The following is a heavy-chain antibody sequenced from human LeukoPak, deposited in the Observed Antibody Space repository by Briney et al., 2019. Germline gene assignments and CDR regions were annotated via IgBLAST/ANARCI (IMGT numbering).Heavy chain of an antibody. J-gene: IGHJ5*02. CDR3: ARSSITESNWFDP. Sequence: SETLSLTCAVYGGSFSGYYWSWIRQPPGKGLEWIGEINHSGSTNYNPSLKSRVTISVDTSKNQFSLKLSSVTAADTAVYYCARSSITESNWFDPWGQGTLVTVSS. V-gene: IGHV4-34*01. CDR2: INHSGST. D-gene: IGHD5/OR15-5a*01. CDR1: GGSFSGYY.